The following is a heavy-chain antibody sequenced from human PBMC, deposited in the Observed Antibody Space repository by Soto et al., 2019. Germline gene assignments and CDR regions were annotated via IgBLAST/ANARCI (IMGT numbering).Heavy chain of an antibody. CDR3: ARDRPLRGCSSTSCYVGFDP. Sequence: SVKVSCKASGGTFSSYAISWVRQAPGQGLEWMGGIIPIFGTANYAQKFQGRVTITADESTSTAYMELSSLRSEDTAVYYCARDRPLRGCSSTSCYVGFDPWGQGTLVTVSS. CDR2: IIPIFGTA. V-gene: IGHV1-69*13. J-gene: IGHJ5*02. CDR1: GGTFSSYA. D-gene: IGHD2-2*01.